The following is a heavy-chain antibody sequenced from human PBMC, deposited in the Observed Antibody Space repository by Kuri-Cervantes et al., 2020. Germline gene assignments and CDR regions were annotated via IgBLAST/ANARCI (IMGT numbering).Heavy chain of an antibody. CDR2: SNSDGSRI. CDR1: GFTLSSYW. Sequence: GESLKISCAASGFTLSSYWMHWVRQAPGKGLVWVSRSNSDGSRISFADSVKGRFTISRDNAKNSLYLQMNSLRAEDTALYYCAKGGATVTIVAFDYWGQGTLVTVSS. CDR3: AKGGATVTIVAFDY. J-gene: IGHJ4*02. V-gene: IGHV3-74*01. D-gene: IGHD4-17*01.